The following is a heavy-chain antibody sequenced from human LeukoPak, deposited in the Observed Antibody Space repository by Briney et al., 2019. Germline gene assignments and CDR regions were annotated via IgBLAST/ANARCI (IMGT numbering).Heavy chain of an antibody. J-gene: IGHJ4*02. V-gene: IGHV3-30*18. CDR3: AKDPRRYSRTGGYFDY. D-gene: IGHD6-13*01. CDR1: GFTFSNYG. Sequence: GGSLRLSCAGSGFTFSNYGMHWVRQAPGRGLEWVAFISYDGSNKYYADSVKGRFTISRDNSKNTLYLQMNSLRAEDTAVYYCAKDPRRYSRTGGYFDYWGQGTLVTVSS. CDR2: ISYDGSNK.